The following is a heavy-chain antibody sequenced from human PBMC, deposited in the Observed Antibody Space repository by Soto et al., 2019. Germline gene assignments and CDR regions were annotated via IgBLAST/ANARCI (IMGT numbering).Heavy chain of an antibody. CDR3: ARRGRFGGAAFDI. Sequence: ASVKVSCKASGGTFSSYAISWVRQAPGQGLEWMGGIIPIFGTANYAQKFQGRVTITADESTSTAYMELSSLRSEDTAVYYCARRGRFGGAAFDIWGQGTMVTV. D-gene: IGHD3-3*01. V-gene: IGHV1-69*13. J-gene: IGHJ3*02. CDR2: IIPIFGTA. CDR1: GGTFSSYA.